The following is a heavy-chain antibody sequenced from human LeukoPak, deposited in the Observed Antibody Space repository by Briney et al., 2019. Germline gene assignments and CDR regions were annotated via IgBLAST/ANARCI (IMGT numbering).Heavy chain of an antibody. CDR3: ARLGWATAPLDY. D-gene: IGHD5-12*01. CDR2: ISSSSSYT. J-gene: IGHJ4*02. CDR1: GFTFSDYY. Sequence: AGGSLRLSCAASGFTFSDYYMSWIRQAPGKGLEWVSYISSSSSYTNYADSVKGRFTISRDNAENSLYLQMNSLRAEDTAVYYCARLGWATAPLDYWGQGTLVTVSS. V-gene: IGHV3-11*06.